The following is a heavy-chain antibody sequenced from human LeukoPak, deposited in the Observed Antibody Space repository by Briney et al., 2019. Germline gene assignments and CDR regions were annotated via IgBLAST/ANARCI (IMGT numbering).Heavy chain of an antibody. Sequence: GGSLRLSRAASGFTFSNAWMSWVRQAPGKGLEWVGRIKRKGDDGTTDYAAPVKGRFTILRDDSKRTVYLQMNSLKAEDTAVYYCATDLLDSWGQGTLVTVSS. V-gene: IGHV3-15*01. CDR2: IKRKGDDGTT. CDR3: ATDLLDS. CDR1: GFTFSNAW. J-gene: IGHJ5*01.